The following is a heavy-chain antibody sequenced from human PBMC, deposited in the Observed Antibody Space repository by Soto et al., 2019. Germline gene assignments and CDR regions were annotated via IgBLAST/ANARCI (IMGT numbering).Heavy chain of an antibody. J-gene: IGHJ6*03. Sequence: GGSLRLSCAASGFTFSNAWMSWVRQAPGKGLEWVGRIKSKTDGGTTDYAAPVKGRFTISRDDSKNTLYLQMNSLKTEDTAVYYCTTGVDIVVDRRYYYYMDVWGKGTTVTVSS. V-gene: IGHV3-15*01. CDR1: GFTFSNAW. CDR3: TTGVDIVVDRRYYYYMDV. CDR2: IKSKTDGGTT. D-gene: IGHD2-15*01.